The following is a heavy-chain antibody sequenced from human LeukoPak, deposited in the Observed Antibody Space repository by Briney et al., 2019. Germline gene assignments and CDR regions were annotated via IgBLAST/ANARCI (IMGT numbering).Heavy chain of an antibody. CDR2: ISYDGSNK. D-gene: IGHD4-11*01. Sequence: PGGSLGLSCAASGFTFSSYAMHWVRQAPGKGLEWVAVISYDGSNKYYADSVKGRFTISRDNSKNTLYLQMNSLRAEDTAVYYCARDYSNFDYWGQGTLVTVSS. CDR1: GFTFSSYA. J-gene: IGHJ4*02. V-gene: IGHV3-30-3*01. CDR3: ARDYSNFDY.